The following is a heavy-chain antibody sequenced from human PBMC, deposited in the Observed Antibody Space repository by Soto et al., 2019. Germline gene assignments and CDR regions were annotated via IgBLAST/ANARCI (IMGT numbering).Heavy chain of an antibody. J-gene: IGHJ3*02. CDR1: GFTFSSYG. CDR2: IWYDGSNK. D-gene: IGHD3-3*01. CDR3: ARVRTIFGVVRPDAFDI. V-gene: IGHV3-33*01. Sequence: GGSLRLSCAASGFTFSSYGMHWVRQAPGKGLEWVAVIWYDGSNKYYADSVKGRFTISRDNSKNTLYLQMNSLRAEGTAVYYCARVRTIFGVVRPDAFDIWGQGTMVTVSS.